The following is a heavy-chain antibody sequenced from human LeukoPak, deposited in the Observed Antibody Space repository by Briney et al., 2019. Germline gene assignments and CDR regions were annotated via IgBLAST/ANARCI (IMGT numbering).Heavy chain of an antibody. J-gene: IGHJ5*02. CDR1: GYSFSTHW. CDR2: IYPADSDT. D-gene: IGHD6-19*01. CDR3: ARGMPLSSWFDA. Sequence: GESLKISCKGSGYSFSTHWIAWVRLTPGRGLGWMGIIYPADSDTRYSPSFQGQVTMSADKSTQTAYLHWSTLKASDTAIYHCARGMPLSSWFDAWGQGTQVTVS. V-gene: IGHV5-51*01.